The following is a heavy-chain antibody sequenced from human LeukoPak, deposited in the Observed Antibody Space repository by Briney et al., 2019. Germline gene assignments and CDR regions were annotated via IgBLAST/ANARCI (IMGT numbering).Heavy chain of an antibody. CDR2: INHSGST. CDR3: ARASSTSCKFDP. Sequence: SETLSLTCAVYGGSFSGYYWSWIRQPPGKGLEWIGEINHSGSTNYNPSLKSRVTISVDTSKNQFSLKLSSVTAADTAVYYCARASSTSCKFDPWGQGTLVTVSS. J-gene: IGHJ5*02. CDR1: GGSFSGYY. V-gene: IGHV4-34*01. D-gene: IGHD2-2*01.